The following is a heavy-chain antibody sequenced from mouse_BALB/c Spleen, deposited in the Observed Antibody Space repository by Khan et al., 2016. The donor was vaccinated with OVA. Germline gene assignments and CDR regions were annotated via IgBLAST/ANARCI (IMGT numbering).Heavy chain of an antibody. CDR3: ARTARIKY. CDR2: ISYSGST. V-gene: IGHV3-2*02. Sequence: EVKLAEPGPGLVKPSQSLSLTCTVPGYSITSGYGWNWIRQFPGNKLEWMGYISYSGSTNNNPSLKSRISITRKTSKNQSFLRLNSVTTEDTATYYCARTARIKYWGEGTTLTVSS. J-gene: IGHJ2*01. CDR1: GYSITSGYG. D-gene: IGHD1-2*01.